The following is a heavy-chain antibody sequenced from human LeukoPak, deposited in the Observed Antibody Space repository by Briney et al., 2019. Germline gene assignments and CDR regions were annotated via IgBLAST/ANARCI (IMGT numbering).Heavy chain of an antibody. J-gene: IGHJ4*02. Sequence: GGSLRLSCAASGFTFSSYGMHWVRQAPGKGLEWVAFIRYDGSNKYYADSVKGRFTISRDNSKNTLYLQMNSLRAEDTAVHYCAKSGDIVVVVAAVDYWGQGTLVTVSS. D-gene: IGHD2-15*01. CDR1: GFTFSSYG. CDR2: IRYDGSNK. CDR3: AKSGDIVVVVAAVDY. V-gene: IGHV3-30*02.